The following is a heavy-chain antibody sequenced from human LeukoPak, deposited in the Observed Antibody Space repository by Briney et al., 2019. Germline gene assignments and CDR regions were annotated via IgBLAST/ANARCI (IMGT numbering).Heavy chain of an antibody. D-gene: IGHD1-1*01. CDR3: ARGGDGFSVLEPLL. J-gene: IGHJ4*02. CDR2: INPNSGGT. V-gene: IGHV1-2*02. CDR1: GYTFTGYY. Sequence: ASVKVSCKASGYTFTGYYMHWVRQAPGQGVEWMGWINPNSGGTNYAQKFQGRVTMTRDTSISTAYMELSRLRSDDTAVYYCARGGDGFSVLEPLLWGQGTLVTVSS.